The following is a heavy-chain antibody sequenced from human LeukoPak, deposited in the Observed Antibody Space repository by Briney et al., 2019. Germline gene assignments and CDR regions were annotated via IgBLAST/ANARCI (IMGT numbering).Heavy chain of an antibody. CDR2: IYYSGST. D-gene: IGHD6-6*01. V-gene: IGHV4-59*01. CDR3: ARVDPDSSSTLEVFDY. CDR1: GGSISSYY. Sequence: SETLSLTCTVSGGSISSYYWSWIRQPPGKGLEWIGYIYYSGSTNYNPSLKSRVTISVDTSKNQSSLKLSSVTAADTAVYYCARVDPDSSSTLEVFDYWGQGTLVTVSS. J-gene: IGHJ4*02.